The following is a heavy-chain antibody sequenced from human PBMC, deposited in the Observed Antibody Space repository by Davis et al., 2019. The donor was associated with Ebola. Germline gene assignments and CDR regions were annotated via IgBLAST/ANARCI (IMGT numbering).Heavy chain of an antibody. J-gene: IGHJ6*02. V-gene: IGHV4-34*01. CDR1: GGSFSGYY. D-gene: IGHD3-3*01. CDR2: INHSGST. CDR3: ARRRITIFGVVIGTGIRGGMDV. Sequence: MPSETLSLTCAVYGGSFSGYYWSWIRRTPGKGLEWIGEINHSGSTNYNPSLKSRVTISVDTSKNQFSLKLSSVTAADTAVYYCARRRITIFGVVIGTGIRGGMDVWGQGTTVTVSS.